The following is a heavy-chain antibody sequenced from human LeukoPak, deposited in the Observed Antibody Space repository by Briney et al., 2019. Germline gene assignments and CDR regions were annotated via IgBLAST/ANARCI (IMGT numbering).Heavy chain of an antibody. V-gene: IGHV1-69*13. CDR2: IIPIFGTA. J-gene: IGHJ3*02. CDR1: GGTFSSYA. D-gene: IGHD3-9*01. Sequence: ASVKVSCKASGGTFSSYAISWVRQAPGQGLEWMGGIIPIFGTANYAQKFQGSVTITADESTSTAYMELSSLRSEDTAVYYCAKDPRNILTGDYDDFDIWGQGTMVIVSS. CDR3: AKDPRNILTGDYDDFDI.